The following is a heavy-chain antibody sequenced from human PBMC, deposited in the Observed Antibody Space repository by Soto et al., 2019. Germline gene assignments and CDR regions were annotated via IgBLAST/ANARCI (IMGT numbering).Heavy chain of an antibody. CDR2: INYRAGT. Sequence: XGPLSLTYAVFGGSVSGYYWTWIRQAPGKGLGWVGEINYRAGTNYTSSLKSRVTISIDTSKNQFSLILYSVPATDTAVYYCARDRQYHHFWRGYQNEGAYEMDVCGQGTTVTVSS. J-gene: IGHJ6*02. CDR3: ARDRQYHHFWRGYQNEGAYEMDV. V-gene: IGHV4-34*01. CDR1: GGSVSGYY. D-gene: IGHD3-3*02.